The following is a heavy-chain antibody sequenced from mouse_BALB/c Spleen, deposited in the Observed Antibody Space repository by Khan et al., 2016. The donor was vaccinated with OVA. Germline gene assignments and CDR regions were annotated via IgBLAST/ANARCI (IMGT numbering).Heavy chain of an antibody. CDR2: ISSGDTYT. CDR3: ARPPITTVVATSYWFFDV. CDR1: GFTFSSYA. D-gene: IGHD1-1*01. V-gene: IGHV5-9-3*01. J-gene: IGHJ1*01. Sequence: EVELVESGGGLVKPGGSLKLPCAASGFTFSSYAMSWVRQTPEKRLEWVATISSGDTYTYYPDSVKGRFTISRDNAKNTLYLQMSSLRSEDTAMYYCARPPITTVVATSYWFFDVWGAGTTVTVST.